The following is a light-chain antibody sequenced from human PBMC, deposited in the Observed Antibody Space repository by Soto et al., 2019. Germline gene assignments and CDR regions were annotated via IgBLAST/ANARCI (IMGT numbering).Light chain of an antibody. CDR2: GAS. J-gene: IGKJ3*01. CDR1: QSVSANY. Sequence: EVVLTQSPATLSLSPGERATLSCRADQSVSANYLAWYQQKTGQAPRLLIYGASSRATGIPDRFSGSGSGTDFTLTISRLEPEDFAVFYCHQYGSSPFTCGPGTKVDIK. V-gene: IGKV3-20*01. CDR3: HQYGSSPFT.